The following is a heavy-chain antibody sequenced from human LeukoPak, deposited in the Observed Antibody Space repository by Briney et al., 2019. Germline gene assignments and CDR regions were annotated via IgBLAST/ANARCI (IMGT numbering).Heavy chain of an antibody. J-gene: IGHJ4*02. CDR1: GGTFSSYA. V-gene: IGHV1-69*04. Sequence: ASVKVSCKASGGTFSSYAISWVRQAPGQGLEWMGRIIPILGIANYAQKFQGRVTITADRSTSTAYMELSSLRSEDTAVYYCARDRLTAMATPGDYWGQGTLVTVSS. CDR2: IIPILGIA. CDR3: ARDRLTAMATPGDY. D-gene: IGHD5-18*01.